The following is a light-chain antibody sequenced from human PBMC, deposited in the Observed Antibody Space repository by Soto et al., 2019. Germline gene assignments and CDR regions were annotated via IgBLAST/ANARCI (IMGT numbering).Light chain of an antibody. CDR1: SSDIGTYNY. J-gene: IGLJ1*01. CDR3: CSYTSSNTYV. Sequence: QSALTQPASVSGSPGQSITISCTGASSDIGTYNYVSWYQQHPGKAPKVIIYDVINRPSGISNRFSGPKSGNTASLTISGLQAEDEADYYCCSYTSSNTYVFGTGTKLTVL. CDR2: DVI. V-gene: IGLV2-14*03.